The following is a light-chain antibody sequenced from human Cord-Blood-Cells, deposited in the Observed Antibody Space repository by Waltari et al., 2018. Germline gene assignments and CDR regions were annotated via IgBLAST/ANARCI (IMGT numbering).Light chain of an antibody. J-gene: IGLJ3*02. CDR1: SRDVGSYNL. CDR3: CSYAGSSTWV. V-gene: IGLV2-23*01. Sequence: QSALTQPASVSGSPGQSITISCTGTSRDVGSYNLVPLYQQHPGKAPKLMIYGGSKRPSGVSNRFSGSKSGNTASLTISGLQAEDEADYYCCSYAGSSTWVFGGGTKLTVL. CDR2: GGS.